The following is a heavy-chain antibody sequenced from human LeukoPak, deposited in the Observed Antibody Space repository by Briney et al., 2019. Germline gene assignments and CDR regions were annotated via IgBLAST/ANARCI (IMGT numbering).Heavy chain of an antibody. Sequence: ASVKVSCKASGGTFSSYAISWVRQAPGQGLEWMGGIIPIFGTANYAQKFQGRVTITADESTSTAYMELSSLRSEDTAVYYCARGRTSSSLYYYYYMDVWGKGTTVTVSS. CDR1: GGTFSSYA. CDR3: ARGRTSSSLYYYYYMDV. V-gene: IGHV1-69*13. CDR2: IIPIFGTA. J-gene: IGHJ6*03. D-gene: IGHD6-19*01.